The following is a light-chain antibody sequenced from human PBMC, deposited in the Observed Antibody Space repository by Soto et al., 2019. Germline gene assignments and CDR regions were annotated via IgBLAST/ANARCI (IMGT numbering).Light chain of an antibody. CDR3: QQYGSSPQT. CDR2: GAS. Sequence: EIVLTQSPGTLSLSPGERATLSCRASQSVSSSYLAWYQQKPGQAPRLLIYGASSRATGIPDRFSGSWSGTDFTLTIRRLEPEDFAVYYCQQYGSSPQTFGQGTKVEIK. CDR1: QSVSSSY. V-gene: IGKV3-20*01. J-gene: IGKJ1*01.